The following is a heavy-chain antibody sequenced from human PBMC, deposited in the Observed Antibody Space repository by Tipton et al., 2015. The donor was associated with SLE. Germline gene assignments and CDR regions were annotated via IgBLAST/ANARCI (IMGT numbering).Heavy chain of an antibody. V-gene: IGHV4-38-2*01. CDR1: GFSISSGYY. Sequence: TLSLTCVVSGFSISSGYYWGWIRQSPEKGLEWIGSISHSGNIYLNPSLKSRASMSIDTSRTAVFLRLGSVTAADTAIYYCARHDYDLNGYYQHYFDYWGQGTLVTVSS. CDR2: ISHSGNI. CDR3: ARHDYDLNGYYQHYFDY. J-gene: IGHJ4*02. D-gene: IGHD3-22*01.